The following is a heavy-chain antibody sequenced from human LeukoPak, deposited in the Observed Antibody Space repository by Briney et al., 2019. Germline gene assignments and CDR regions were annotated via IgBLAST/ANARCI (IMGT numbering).Heavy chain of an antibody. J-gene: IGHJ4*02. CDR1: GFTFSGYA. D-gene: IGHD1-26*01. CDR3: AKDWTSGSYDY. CDR2: ISGSGGST. V-gene: IGHV3-23*01. Sequence: GGSLRLSCAASGFTFSGYAMSWVRQAPGRGLECVSAISGSGGSTYYADSVKGRFTISRDNSKNTLYLQMNSLRAAETAVYYCAKDWTSGSYDYWGEGTLVTASS.